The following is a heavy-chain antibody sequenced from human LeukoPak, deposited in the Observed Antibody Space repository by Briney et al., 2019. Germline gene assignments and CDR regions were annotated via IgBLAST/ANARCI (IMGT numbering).Heavy chain of an antibody. CDR3: ARGGRTADY. CDR2: IYYSGST. Sequence: TSETLSLTCTVSGGSISSYYWSWIRQPPGKGLEWIGYIYYSGSTNYNPSLKSRVTISVDTSKNQFSLKLTSVTAADTAVYYCARGGRTADYWGQGTLVTVSS. J-gene: IGHJ4*02. D-gene: IGHD2-8*02. CDR1: GGSISSYY. V-gene: IGHV4-59*01.